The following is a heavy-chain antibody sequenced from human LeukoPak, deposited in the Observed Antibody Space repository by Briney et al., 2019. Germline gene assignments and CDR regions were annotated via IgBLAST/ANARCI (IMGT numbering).Heavy chain of an antibody. Sequence: LGGALEISCKGSGYSFTSYWIGWVRPVPGKGLEGMGIIYPGESDTRYSPSFQGQVTISADKSISTAYLQWSSLKASDTAMYYCARRLSLVGAYGMDVWGQGTTVTVSS. CDR3: ARRLSLVGAYGMDV. CDR2: IYPGESDT. J-gene: IGHJ6*02. D-gene: IGHD2-15*01. CDR1: GYSFTSYW. V-gene: IGHV5-51*01.